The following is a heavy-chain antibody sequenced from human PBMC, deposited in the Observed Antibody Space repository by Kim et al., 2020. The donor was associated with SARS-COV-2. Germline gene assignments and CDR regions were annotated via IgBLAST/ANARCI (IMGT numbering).Heavy chain of an antibody. V-gene: IGHV4-39*01. CDR2: INYSGNT. CDR3: ARLVSDNPPVEY. CDR1: GDSISRSSNY. J-gene: IGHJ4*02. Sequence: SETLSLTCTVSGDSISRSSNYWGWIRQPPGKGLEWIGSINYSGNTYYNPSLKSRVTISVDTSKNQFSLKMRSVTAADTAVYYCARLVSDNPPVEYGGQGT. D-gene: IGHD1-20*01.